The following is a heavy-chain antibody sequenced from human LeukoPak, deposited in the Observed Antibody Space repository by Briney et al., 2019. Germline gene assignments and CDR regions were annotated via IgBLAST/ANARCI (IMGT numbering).Heavy chain of an antibody. V-gene: IGHV3-30*02. J-gene: IGHJ6*04. CDR1: GFTFSRLG. D-gene: IGHD5-12*01. CDR3: AKEGDEFRGYLDV. Sequence: PGGSLRLSYATSGFTFSRLGMQWVRQAPGKGLEWVAVIHNDGTMGQYADSVKGRFTISKDFSRNTLHLQIHSLRDDDTAVYYCAKEGDEFRGYLDVWGKGTTVIVSS. CDR2: IHNDGTMG.